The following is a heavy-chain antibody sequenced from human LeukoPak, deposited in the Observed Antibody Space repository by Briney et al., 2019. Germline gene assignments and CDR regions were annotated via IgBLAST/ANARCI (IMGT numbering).Heavy chain of an antibody. CDR2: ISGSGRGGAT. V-gene: IGHV3-23*01. D-gene: IGHD2-15*01. J-gene: IGHJ4*02. CDR3: AKSGLNRFDY. Sequence: GGSLRLSWAASGFTFSNYAMSWVRQAPGKGLEWVSNISGSGRGGATYYADSVKGRFTISRDNSKNTLYLQMNSLRVEDTAVYYCAKSGLNRFDYWGQGTLVTVSS. CDR1: GFTFSNYA.